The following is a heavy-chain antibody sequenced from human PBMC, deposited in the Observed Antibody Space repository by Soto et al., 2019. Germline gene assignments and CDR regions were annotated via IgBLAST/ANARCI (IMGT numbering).Heavy chain of an antibody. J-gene: IGHJ3*02. CDR1: GASISTSY. V-gene: IGHV4-59*01. Sequence: QVQLQESGPGLVKPSETLSLTCTVSGASISTSYWSWIRQSPGKGLEWIGYVSYSGSTNYNPSLKSRVTILVDTSKNQFSLKLSSVTAADTAIYYCARGYYDSSGQSNTFDIWGQGTMVTVSS. CDR2: VSYSGST. D-gene: IGHD3-22*01. CDR3: ARGYYDSSGQSNTFDI.